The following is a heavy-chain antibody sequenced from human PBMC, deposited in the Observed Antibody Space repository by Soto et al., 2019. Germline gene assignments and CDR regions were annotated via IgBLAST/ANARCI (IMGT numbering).Heavy chain of an antibody. CDR2: ISAYNGNT. J-gene: IGHJ5*02. CDR3: ARDRVAAAGPNRFDP. D-gene: IGHD6-13*01. Sequence: ASVKVSCKASGYTFTSYGISWVRQAPGQGLEWMGWISAYNGNTNYAQKLQGRVTMTTDTSTSTAYMELRSLRSDDTAVYYCARDRVAAAGPNRFDPWGQGTIVTVYS. CDR1: GYTFTSYG. V-gene: IGHV1-18*04.